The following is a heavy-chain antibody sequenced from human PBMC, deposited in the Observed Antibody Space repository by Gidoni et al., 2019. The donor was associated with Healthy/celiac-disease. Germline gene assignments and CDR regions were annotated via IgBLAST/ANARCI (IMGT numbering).Heavy chain of an antibody. D-gene: IGHD3-3*01. Sequence: QVTLKESGPVLVKPTETLTLTCTVSGFSLSNARMGVSWIRQPPGKALEWLAHIFSNDEKSYSTSLKSKLTISKATSKSQVVLTMTNMDPVDTATYYCARIYVNYDFWSGYWTAFDSWGQGTLVTVSS. CDR3: ARIYVNYDFWSGYWTAFDS. CDR1: GFSLSNARMG. J-gene: IGHJ4*02. CDR2: IFSNDEK. V-gene: IGHV2-26*01.